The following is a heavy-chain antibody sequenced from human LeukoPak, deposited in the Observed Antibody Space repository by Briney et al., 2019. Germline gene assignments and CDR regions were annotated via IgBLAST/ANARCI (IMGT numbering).Heavy chain of an antibody. Sequence: SETLSLTCTVSGGSISNYYWSWIRQPPGKGLEWIGYIYYSGSTNYNPSLKSRVTISVDTSKNQFSLKLSSVTAADAAVYYCARHDYGDYDAFDIWGQGTMVTVSS. V-gene: IGHV4-59*08. CDR3: ARHDYGDYDAFDI. CDR1: GGSISNYY. J-gene: IGHJ3*02. D-gene: IGHD4-17*01. CDR2: IYYSGST.